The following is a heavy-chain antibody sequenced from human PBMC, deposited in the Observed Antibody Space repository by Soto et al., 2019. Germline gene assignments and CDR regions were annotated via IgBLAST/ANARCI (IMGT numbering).Heavy chain of an antibody. Sequence: GGSLRLSCVASGFTLSSYSMSWVRQAPGKGLGWVSAISPNGQGIYYADSVRGRFIISRDTFKNTVFLHMDSLRAEDTAVYYCAKDRNYPRDCFHYWGQGTLVTVS. V-gene: IGHV3-23*01. J-gene: IGHJ4*02. CDR2: ISPNGQGI. CDR3: AKDRNYPRDCFHY. D-gene: IGHD1-7*01. CDR1: GFTLSSYS.